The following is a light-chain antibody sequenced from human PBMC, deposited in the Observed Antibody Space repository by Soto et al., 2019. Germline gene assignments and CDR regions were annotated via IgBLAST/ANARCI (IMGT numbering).Light chain of an antibody. CDR3: QKYNSFSRT. CDR2: KAS. CDR1: ESISSW. Sequence: DIQMTQSPSTLSASVGDRVTITCRASESISSWLAWYQQKPGKAPKLLINKASNLQSGVPSRFSGSGSGTEFTLTISSLQPDDFATYYCQKYNSFSRTFGQGTKVEIK. J-gene: IGKJ1*01. V-gene: IGKV1-5*03.